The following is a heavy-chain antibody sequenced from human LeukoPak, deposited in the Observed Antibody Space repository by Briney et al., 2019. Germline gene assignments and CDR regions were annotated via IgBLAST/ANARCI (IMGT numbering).Heavy chain of an antibody. CDR1: GGSLSGYY. CDR3: AKTHYDFRSGFNFRFDY. D-gene: IGHD3-3*01. CDR2: INHSGST. Sequence: SETLSLTCAVYGGSLSGYYWSWIRQPPGRGLEWIGEINHSGSTNYNPSLKSRVTISVDTSKNQFSLKLRSVTAADTAMYYCAKTHYDFRSGFNFRFDYWGQGTLVTVSS. J-gene: IGHJ4*02. V-gene: IGHV4-34*01.